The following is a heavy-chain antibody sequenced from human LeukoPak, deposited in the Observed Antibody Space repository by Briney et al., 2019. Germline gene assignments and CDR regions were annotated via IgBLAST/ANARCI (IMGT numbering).Heavy chain of an antibody. V-gene: IGHV1-69*01. CDR3: ARAARYSGYDLDY. CDR1: GGTFSSYA. Sequence: GSSVKVSCKASGGTFSSYAISWVRQAPGQGLEWLGGIIPIFGTANYAQKFQGRVTITADESTSTTYMELSSLRSEDTAVYYCARAARYSGYDLDYWGQGTLVTVSS. CDR2: IIPIFGTA. J-gene: IGHJ4*02. D-gene: IGHD5-12*01.